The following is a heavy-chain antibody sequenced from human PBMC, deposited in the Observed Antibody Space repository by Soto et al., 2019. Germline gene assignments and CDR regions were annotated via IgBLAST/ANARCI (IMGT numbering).Heavy chain of an antibody. J-gene: IGHJ4*02. CDR3: ARASDDFPTYFDY. CDR1: GFTVSSNY. Sequence: GGSLRLSCAASGFTVSSNYMSWVRQAPGKGLEWVAVIYSGASTYYADSVKGRFTISRDNSKNTLYFQMNSLRVEDTAVYYCARASDDFPTYFDYWGQGTLVTVSS. V-gene: IGHV3-53*01. CDR2: IYSGAST. D-gene: IGHD1-1*01.